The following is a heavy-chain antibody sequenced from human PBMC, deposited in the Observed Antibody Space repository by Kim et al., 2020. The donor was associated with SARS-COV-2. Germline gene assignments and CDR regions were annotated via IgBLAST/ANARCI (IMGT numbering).Heavy chain of an antibody. CDR1: GFAFRTYW. V-gene: IGHV3-7*03. D-gene: IGHD2-21*01. J-gene: IGHJ4*02. Sequence: GGSLRLSCAASGFAFRTYWMSWFRQAPGKGLECMANIKEDGSEKYYVDSVKGRFTISRDNAKNSLYLQLNSLRADDTAVYYCARPLMIDVGAPQDYWGQGTLVTVSS. CDR2: IKEDGSEK. CDR3: ARPLMIDVGAPQDY.